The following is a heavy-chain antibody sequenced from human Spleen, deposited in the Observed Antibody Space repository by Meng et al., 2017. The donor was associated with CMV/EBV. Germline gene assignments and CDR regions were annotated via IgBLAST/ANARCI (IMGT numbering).Heavy chain of an antibody. CDR3: ARDRSQDTTGTTADY. CDR2: INPSGGST. V-gene: IGHV1-46*01. CDR1: GYTFTSYY. Sequence: ASVKVSCKASGYTFTSYYMHWVRQAPGQGLEWMGIINPSGGSTSYAQKFQGRVTMTRDTSTSTVYMELSSLRSEDTAVYYCARDRSQDTTGTTADYWGQGTLVTVSS. J-gene: IGHJ4*02. D-gene: IGHD1-1*01.